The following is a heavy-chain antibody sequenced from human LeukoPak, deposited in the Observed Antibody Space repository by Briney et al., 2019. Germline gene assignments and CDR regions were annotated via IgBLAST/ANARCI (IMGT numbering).Heavy chain of an antibody. CDR2: ISSNGGST. CDR3: ARARDFWSGYYDY. Sequence: GRSLRLSCAASGFTFSSYAMHWVRQAPGKGLEYVSAISSNGGSTYYANSVKGRFTISRDNSKNTLYLQMGSLRAEDMAVYYCARARDFWSGYYDYWGQGTLVTVSS. J-gene: IGHJ4*02. V-gene: IGHV3-64*01. D-gene: IGHD3-3*01. CDR1: GFTFSSYA.